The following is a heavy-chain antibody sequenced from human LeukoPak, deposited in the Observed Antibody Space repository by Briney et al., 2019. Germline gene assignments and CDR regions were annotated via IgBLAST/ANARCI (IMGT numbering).Heavy chain of an antibody. J-gene: IGHJ4*02. Sequence: GGSLRLYCAASGFTFTSNAMTWVRQAPGKGLECVSAITAAGDTTYYADSVKGRFTISRDNFRNTLYLQLNNLRAEDTALYYCAKAYGTNGYYQLPIDFWGQGTLVTVSS. CDR2: ITAAGDTT. CDR3: AKAYGTNGYYQLPIDF. CDR1: GFTFTSNA. V-gene: IGHV3-23*01. D-gene: IGHD3-22*01.